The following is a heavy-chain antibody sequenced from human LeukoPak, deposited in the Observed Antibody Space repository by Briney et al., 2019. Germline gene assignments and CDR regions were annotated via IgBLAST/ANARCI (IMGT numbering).Heavy chain of an antibody. D-gene: IGHD6-6*01. Sequence: GESLRISCKGSGYKFTNYWISWVRQMPGKGLEWMGNVDPAVSQSTYSPSFQGHVTMSADKSTNTAYLQWSSLKASDSARYYCAILHGRSSDYWGQGTLVAVSS. J-gene: IGHJ4*02. CDR2: VDPAVSQS. CDR1: GYKFTNYW. CDR3: AILHGRSSDY. V-gene: IGHV5-10-1*01.